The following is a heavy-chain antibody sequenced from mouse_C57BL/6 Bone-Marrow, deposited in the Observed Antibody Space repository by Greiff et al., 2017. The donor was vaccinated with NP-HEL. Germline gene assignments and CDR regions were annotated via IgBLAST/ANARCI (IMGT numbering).Heavy chain of an antibody. CDR1: GYAFSSYW. CDR3: ARSDSGVHFDY. J-gene: IGHJ2*01. CDR2: IYPGDGDT. V-gene: IGHV1-80*01. D-gene: IGHD3-1*01. Sequence: QVQLQQSGAELVKPGASVKISCKASGYAFSSYWMNWVKQRPGKGLEWIGQIYPGDGDTNYNGKFKGKATLTADKSSSTAYMQLSSLTSEDSAVYFCARSDSGVHFDYWGQGTTLTVSS.